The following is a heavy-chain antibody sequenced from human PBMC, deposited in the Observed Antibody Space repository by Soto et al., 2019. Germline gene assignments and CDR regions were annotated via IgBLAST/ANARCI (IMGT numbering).Heavy chain of an antibody. J-gene: IGHJ3*02. CDR1: GYSISSGYY. D-gene: IGHD1-26*01. V-gene: IGHV4-38-2*01. CDR3: ARGKGRGSGSYNRDDAFDI. CDR2: IYHSGST. Sequence: PSETLSLTCAVSGYSISSGYYWGWIRQPPGKGLEWIGSIYHSGSTYYNPSLKSRVTISVDTSKNQFSLKLSSVTAADTAVYYCARGKGRGSGSYNRDDAFDIWGQGTMVTVPS.